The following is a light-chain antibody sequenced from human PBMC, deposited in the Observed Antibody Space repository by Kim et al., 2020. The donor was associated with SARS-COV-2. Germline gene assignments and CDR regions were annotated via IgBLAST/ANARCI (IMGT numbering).Light chain of an antibody. J-gene: IGLJ2*01. CDR1: SLRRNY. Sequence: ALGQTVRITCHGDSLRRNYSSWYQQKPGQAPILVFYGKNNRPSEIPDRFSGSSSGNTASLTITGAQAEDEADYYCHSRDTSGDHRVFGGGTKLTVL. V-gene: IGLV3-19*01. CDR3: HSRDTSGDHRV. CDR2: GKN.